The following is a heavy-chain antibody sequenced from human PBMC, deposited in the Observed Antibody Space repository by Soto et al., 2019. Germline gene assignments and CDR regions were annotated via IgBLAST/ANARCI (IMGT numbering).Heavy chain of an antibody. V-gene: IGHV3-43*01. D-gene: IGHD3-3*01. J-gene: IGHJ4*02. CDR1: GFTFDDYT. CDR3: AKDGLRGAYDFWSGYPGV. Sequence: PGGSLRLSCAASGFTFDDYTMHWVRQAPGKGLEWVSLISWDGGSTYYADSVKGRFTISSDNSKNSLYLQMNSLRTEDTALYYCAKDGLRGAYDFWSGYPGVWGQGTLVTVSS. CDR2: ISWDGGST.